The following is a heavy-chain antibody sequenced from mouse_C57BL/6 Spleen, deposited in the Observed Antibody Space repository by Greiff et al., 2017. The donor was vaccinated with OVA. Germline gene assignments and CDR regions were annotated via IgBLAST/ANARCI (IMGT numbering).Heavy chain of an antibody. Sequence: VKLMESGPELVKPGASVKISCKASGYAFSSSWMNWVKQRPGQGLEWIGRMYPGDGDTNYNGKFKGKATLTADKSSSTAYMQLSSLTSEDSAVYFCARGDSGSFDYWGQGTTLTVSS. CDR1: GYAFSSSW. D-gene: IGHD3-2*02. CDR3: ARGDSGSFDY. V-gene: IGHV1-82*01. CDR2: MYPGDGDT. J-gene: IGHJ2*01.